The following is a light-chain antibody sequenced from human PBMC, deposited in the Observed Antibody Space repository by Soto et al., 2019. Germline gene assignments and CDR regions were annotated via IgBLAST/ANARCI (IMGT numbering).Light chain of an antibody. CDR2: GAA. J-gene: IGKJ1*01. V-gene: IGKV3-15*01. CDR3: QQFYNWPRT. Sequence: EIVMTQSPGTLSVSPGERATLSCRASQSVSSNLAWYQQKPGHAPRLLIYGAATRATGIPARFSGSGCETEFTLTLSILQSADGAVYYCQQFYNWPRTFGPGTKVEIK. CDR1: QSVSSN.